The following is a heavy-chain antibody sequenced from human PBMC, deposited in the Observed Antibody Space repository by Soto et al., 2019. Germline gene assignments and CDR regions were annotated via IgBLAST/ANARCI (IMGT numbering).Heavy chain of an antibody. J-gene: IGHJ5*02. CDR3: ARDRYSSGYYLYNWFDP. Sequence: ASVKVSCKASGYTFTSYGISWVRQAPGQGLEWMGWISAYNGNTNYAQKLQGRVTMTTDTSTSTAYMELRSLRSGDTAVYYCARDRYSSGYYLYNWFDPWGQGTLVTVSS. D-gene: IGHD3-22*01. V-gene: IGHV1-18*01. CDR1: GYTFTSYG. CDR2: ISAYNGNT.